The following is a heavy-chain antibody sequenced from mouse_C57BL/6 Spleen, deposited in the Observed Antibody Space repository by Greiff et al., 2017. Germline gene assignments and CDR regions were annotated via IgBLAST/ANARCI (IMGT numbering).Heavy chain of an antibody. J-gene: IGHJ4*01. CDR3: ASYDGYYYYAMDY. D-gene: IGHD2-3*01. Sequence: EVKLVESGPGLVKPSQSLSLTCSVTGYSITSGYYWNWIRQFPGNKLEWMGYISYDGSNNYNPSLKNRISITRDTSKNQFFLKLNSVTTEDTATYYCASYDGYYYYAMDYWGQGTSVTVSS. CDR1: GYSITSGYY. V-gene: IGHV3-6*01. CDR2: ISYDGSN.